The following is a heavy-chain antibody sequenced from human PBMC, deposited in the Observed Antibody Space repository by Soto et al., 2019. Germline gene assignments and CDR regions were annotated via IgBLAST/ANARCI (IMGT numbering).Heavy chain of an antibody. CDR3: AHDSSGWYGMDV. CDR1: GFSLSSSGVG. V-gene: IGHV2-5*02. Sequence: QITLKESGPTLVKPTQTLTLTCTFSGFSLSSSGVGVAWIRQPPGKALEWLALIYWDDDKRYSPSLKSRLSTXKXTYKHQVVRTMTNMDPVDTGTYYCAHDSSGWYGMDVWGQGTTVTVSS. J-gene: IGHJ6*02. D-gene: IGHD6-19*01. CDR2: IYWDDDK.